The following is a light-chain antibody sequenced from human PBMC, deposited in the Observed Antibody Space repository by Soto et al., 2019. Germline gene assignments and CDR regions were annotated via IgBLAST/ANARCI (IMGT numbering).Light chain of an antibody. V-gene: IGKV1-39*01. J-gene: IGKJ1*01. CDR3: QQSYNTPLT. Sequence: IQMTQSPSSLAASVGDRVTITCRASQSISTYVNWYRQKSGAAPELLIYDASTLQSGVPSRFRGGGSGTDFTLTISSPQLEDFATYYCQQSYNTPLTFGQGTKVEIK. CDR1: QSISTY. CDR2: DAS.